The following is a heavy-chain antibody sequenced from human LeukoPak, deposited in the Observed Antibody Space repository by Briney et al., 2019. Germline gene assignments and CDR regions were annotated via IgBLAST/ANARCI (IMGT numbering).Heavy chain of an antibody. J-gene: IGHJ6*02. Sequence: SETLSLTCTVSGGSISSSSYYWGWIRQPPGKGLEWIGSIYYSGSTYYNPSLKSRVTISVDTSKSQFSLKLSSVTAADTAVYYCARRTGARASLYYYYYGMDVWGQGTTVTVSS. CDR3: ARRTGARASLYYYYYGMDV. CDR1: GGSISSSSYY. D-gene: IGHD7-27*01. V-gene: IGHV4-39*01. CDR2: IYYSGST.